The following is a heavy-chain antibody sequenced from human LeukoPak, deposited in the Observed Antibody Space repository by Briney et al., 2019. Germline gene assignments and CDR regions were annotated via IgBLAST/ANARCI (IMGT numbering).Heavy chain of an antibody. CDR3: AKGTHYDFWSGFSDYYYYMDV. Sequence: GGSLRLSCAASGFTFSSYAMSWVRQAPGKGLEWVSAISGSGGSTYYADSVKGRFTISRDNSKNTLYLQMNSLRAEDTAVYYCAKGTHYDFWSGFSDYYYYMDVWGKGPRSPSP. J-gene: IGHJ6*03. D-gene: IGHD3-3*01. CDR1: GFTFSSYA. CDR2: ISGSGGST. V-gene: IGHV3-23*01.